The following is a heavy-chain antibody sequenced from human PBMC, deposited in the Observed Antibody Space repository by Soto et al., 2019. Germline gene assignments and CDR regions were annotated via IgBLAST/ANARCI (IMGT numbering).Heavy chain of an antibody. CDR1: GFTFSSYA. Sequence: GGSLRLSCAASGFTFSSYAMSWVRQAPGKGLEWVSAISGSGGSTYYADSVKGRFTISRDNSKNTLYLQMNSLRAEDTAVYYCAKMQSDIVVVVAATFDYWGQGTLVTVSS. CDR2: ISGSGGST. D-gene: IGHD2-15*01. J-gene: IGHJ4*02. CDR3: AKMQSDIVVVVAATFDY. V-gene: IGHV3-23*01.